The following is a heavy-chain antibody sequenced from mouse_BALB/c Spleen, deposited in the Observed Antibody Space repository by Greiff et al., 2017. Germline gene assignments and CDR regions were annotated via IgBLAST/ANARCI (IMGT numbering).Heavy chain of an antibody. V-gene: IGHV3-6*02. CDR1: GYSITSGYY. D-gene: IGHD2-14*01. Sequence: EVHLVESGPGLVKPSQSLSLTCSVTGYSITSGYYWNWIRQFPGNKLEWMGYISYDGSNNYNPSLKNRISITRDTSKNQFFLKLNSVTTEDTATYYCARGRYSYYAMDYWGQGTSVTVSS. J-gene: IGHJ4*01. CDR2: ISYDGSN. CDR3: ARGRYSYYAMDY.